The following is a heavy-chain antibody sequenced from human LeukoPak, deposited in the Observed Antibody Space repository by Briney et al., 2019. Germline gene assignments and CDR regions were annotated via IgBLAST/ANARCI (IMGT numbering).Heavy chain of an antibody. CDR3: ARSSTWYGMDV. J-gene: IGHJ6*02. V-gene: IGHV3-13*01. Sequence: GGSLRLSCAASGFTFSSYDMHWVRQATGKGLEWVSAIGTAGDTSYPGSVKGRFTISREYAKNSLYLQMNSLRAGDTAVYYCARSSTWYGMDVWGQGTTVTVSS. D-gene: IGHD2-2*01. CDR2: IGTAGDT. CDR1: GFTFSSYD.